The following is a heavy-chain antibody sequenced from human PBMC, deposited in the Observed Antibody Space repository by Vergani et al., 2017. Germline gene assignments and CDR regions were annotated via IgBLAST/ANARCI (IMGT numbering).Heavy chain of an antibody. V-gene: IGHV1-18*01. CDR1: GYTFTSYG. D-gene: IGHD6-13*01. CDR3: ARFGSSWYNGDYYYGMDV. J-gene: IGHJ6*02. CDR2: ISAYNGNT. Sequence: QVQLVQSGAEVKKPGASVKVSCTSSGYTFTSYGISWVRQAPGQGLEWMGWISAYNGNTNYAQKLQGRVTMTRDTSTGTAYMELRRLSSDDTAVYYCARFGSSWYNGDYYYGMDVWGQGTTVTVSS.